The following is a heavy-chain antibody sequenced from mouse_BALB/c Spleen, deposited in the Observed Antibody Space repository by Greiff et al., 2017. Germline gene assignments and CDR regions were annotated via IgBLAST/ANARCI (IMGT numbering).Heavy chain of an antibody. CDR3: ARVEGDYYGYFDY. Sequence: EVKVVESGGGLVKPGGSLKLSCAASGFTFSSYAMSWVRQTPGKRLEWVASISSGGSTYYPDSVKGRFTISRDNARNILYLQMSSLRSEDTAMYYCARVEGDYYGYFDYWGQGTTLTVSS. V-gene: IGHV5-6-5*01. CDR2: ISSGGST. D-gene: IGHD1-1*01. J-gene: IGHJ2*01. CDR1: GFTFSSYA.